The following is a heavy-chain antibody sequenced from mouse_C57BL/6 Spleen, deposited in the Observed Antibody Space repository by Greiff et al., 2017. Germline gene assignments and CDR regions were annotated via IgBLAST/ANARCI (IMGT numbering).Heavy chain of an antibody. CDR3: ARDYGSSYGFAY. V-gene: IGHV1-82*01. Sequence: VHLVESGPELVKPGASVKISCKASGYAFSSSWMNWVKQRPGKGLEWIGRIYPGDGDTNYNGKFKGKATLTADKSSSTAYMQLSSLTSEDSAVYFCARDYGSSYGFAYWGQGTLVTVSA. J-gene: IGHJ3*01. D-gene: IGHD1-1*01. CDR2: IYPGDGDT. CDR1: GYAFSSSW.